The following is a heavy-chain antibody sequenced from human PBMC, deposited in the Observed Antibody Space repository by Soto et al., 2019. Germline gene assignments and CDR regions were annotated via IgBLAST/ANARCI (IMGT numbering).Heavy chain of an antibody. CDR1: GFTFDSYA. CDR3: ARRGPGTYFDY. V-gene: IGHV3-23*01. D-gene: IGHD6-13*01. CDR2: ISGSGGST. Sequence: PGGLLRPSWAASGFTFDSYAMRWVRQAPGKGLEWVSVISGSGGSTYYADSVKGRFTISRDNSKNTLYLQMNSLRAEDTAVYYCARRGPGTYFDYWGQGTLVTVSS. J-gene: IGHJ4*02.